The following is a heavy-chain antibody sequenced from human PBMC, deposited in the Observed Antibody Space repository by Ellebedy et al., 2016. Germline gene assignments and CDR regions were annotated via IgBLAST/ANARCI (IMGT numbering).Heavy chain of an antibody. CDR2: FDPEDGET. CDR1: GYTLTELS. D-gene: IGHD3-3*01. Sequence: ASVKVSXXVSGYTLTELSMHWVRQAPGKGLEWMGGFDPEDGETIYAQKFQGRVTMTRNTSISTAYMELSSLRSEDTAVYYCARGGFWSGYSCDYWGQGTLVTVSS. V-gene: IGHV1-24*01. J-gene: IGHJ4*02. CDR3: ARGGFWSGYSCDY.